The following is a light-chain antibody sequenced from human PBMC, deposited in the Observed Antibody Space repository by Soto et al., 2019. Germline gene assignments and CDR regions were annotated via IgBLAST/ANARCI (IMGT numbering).Light chain of an antibody. CDR1: QDIGND. Sequence: IQMTQSPSSMSASVGDRVTITCRASQDIGNDLGWYQQKPGKVPSLLISTASTLESGVPARFSGSGSGTYFTLTISSLQPEDFATYFCLQDYNYPRTFGQGTQVEV. J-gene: IGKJ1*01. V-gene: IGKV1-6*01. CDR3: LQDYNYPRT. CDR2: TAS.